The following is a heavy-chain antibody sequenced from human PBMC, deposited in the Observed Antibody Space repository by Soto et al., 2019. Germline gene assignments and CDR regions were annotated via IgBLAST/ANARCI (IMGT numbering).Heavy chain of an antibody. J-gene: IGHJ6*02. CDR3: ARDAGPHYGDSTYYYYGMDV. V-gene: IGHV1-46*01. D-gene: IGHD4-17*01. Sequence: ASVKVSCKASGYTSTSYYMHWVRQAPGQGLEWMGIINPSGGSTSYAQKFQGRVTMTRDTSTSTVYMELSSLRSEDTAVYYCARDAGPHYGDSTYYYYGMDVWGQ. CDR2: INPSGGST. CDR1: GYTSTSYY.